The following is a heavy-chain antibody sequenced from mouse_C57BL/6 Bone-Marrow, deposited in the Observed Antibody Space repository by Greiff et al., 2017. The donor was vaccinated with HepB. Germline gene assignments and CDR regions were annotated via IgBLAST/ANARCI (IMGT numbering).Heavy chain of an antibody. CDR1: GYTFTSYW. Sequence: EVKVEESGTVLARPGASVKMSCKTSGYTFTSYWMHWVKQRPGQGLEWIGAIYPGNSDTSYNQKFKGKAKLTAVTSASTAYMELSSLTNEDSAVYYCTRGGITTVVFDYWGQGTTLTVSS. V-gene: IGHV1-5*01. CDR2: IYPGNSDT. CDR3: TRGGITTVVFDY. J-gene: IGHJ2*01. D-gene: IGHD1-1*01.